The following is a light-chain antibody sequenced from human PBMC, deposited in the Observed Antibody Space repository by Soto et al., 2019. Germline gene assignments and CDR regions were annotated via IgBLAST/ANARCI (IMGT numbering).Light chain of an antibody. J-gene: IGLJ2*01. V-gene: IGLV1-40*01. Sequence: QSVLTQPPSVCGAPGQRVTISCTGSSSNIGAGYDVHWYQQLPGTAPKLLIYGNSNRPSGVPDRFSGSKSGTSASLAITGLQAEDEADYYWQSYDSSLSGVFGGGTKVTVL. CDR2: GNS. CDR1: SSNIGAGYD. CDR3: QSYDSSLSGV.